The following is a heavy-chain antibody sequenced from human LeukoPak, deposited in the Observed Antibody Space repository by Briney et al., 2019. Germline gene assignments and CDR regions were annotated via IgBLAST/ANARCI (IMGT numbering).Heavy chain of an antibody. CDR1: GGSISSSSYY. CDR2: INHSGST. CDR3: AREGGDSGYDYGWFDP. Sequence: SETLSLTCTVSGGSISSSSYYWGWIHQPPGKGLEWIGEINHSGSTNYNPSLKSRVTISVDTSKNQFSLKLSSVTAADTAVYYCAREGGDSGYDYGWFDPWGQGTLVTVSS. J-gene: IGHJ5*02. D-gene: IGHD5-12*01. V-gene: IGHV4-39*07.